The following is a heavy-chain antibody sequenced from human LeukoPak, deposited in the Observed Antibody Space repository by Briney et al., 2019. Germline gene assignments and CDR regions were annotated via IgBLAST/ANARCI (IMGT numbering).Heavy chain of an antibody. CDR1: GFSFREHW. J-gene: IGHJ4*02. CDR2: ISSSSYT. CDR3: ARDIGMVRGVIFTNHFDY. Sequence: GGSLRLSCTVSGFSFREHWMSWVRQAPGKGLEWVSYISSSSYTVYADSVKGRFTISRDNAKSSLYLQMNSLRAEDTAVYYCARDIGMVRGVIFTNHFDYWGQGTPVTASS. V-gene: IGHV3-11*06. D-gene: IGHD3-10*01.